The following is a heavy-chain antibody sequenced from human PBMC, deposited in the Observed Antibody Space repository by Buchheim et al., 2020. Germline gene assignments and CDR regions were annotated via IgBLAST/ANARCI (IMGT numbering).Heavy chain of an antibody. Sequence: QVQLVESGGGVVQPGRSLRLSCAASGFTFSSYGMHWVRQASGKGLEWVAVIWYDGSNKYYADSVKGRFTISRDNSKNTLYLQMNSLRAEDTAVYYCARDPRYYDFWSGYSTNYYYYGMDVWGQGTT. J-gene: IGHJ6*02. CDR2: IWYDGSNK. CDR1: GFTFSSYG. D-gene: IGHD3-3*01. V-gene: IGHV3-33*01. CDR3: ARDPRYYDFWSGYSTNYYYYGMDV.